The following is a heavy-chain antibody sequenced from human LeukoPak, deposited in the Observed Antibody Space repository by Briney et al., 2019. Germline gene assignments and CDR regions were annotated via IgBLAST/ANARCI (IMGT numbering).Heavy chain of an antibody. CDR1: GGTFSSYA. V-gene: IGHV1-69*13. CDR2: IIPIFGTA. Sequence: ASVKVSCKASGGTFSSYAISWVRQAPGQGLEWMGGIIPIFGTANYAQKFQGRVTITADESTSTAYMELSSLRSEDTAVYYCARAVNARIAPRSGDAAFDIWGQGTMVTVSS. J-gene: IGHJ3*02. CDR3: ARAVNARIAPRSGDAAFDI. D-gene: IGHD2-21*01.